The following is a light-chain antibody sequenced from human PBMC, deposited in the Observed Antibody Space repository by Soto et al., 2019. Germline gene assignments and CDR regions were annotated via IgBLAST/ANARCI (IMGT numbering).Light chain of an antibody. CDR3: QQFYRGWT. V-gene: IGKV3-15*01. J-gene: IGKJ1*01. CDR1: QSVSSD. Sequence: EIVMTQSPATLSVSPGNRATLSCRASQSVSSDLAWYQQKPGQAPSLLIYGASTRATGIPARFSGSGSGTEFTLTISSLQSEDFAVYYCQQFYRGWTFGQGTKVEIE. CDR2: GAS.